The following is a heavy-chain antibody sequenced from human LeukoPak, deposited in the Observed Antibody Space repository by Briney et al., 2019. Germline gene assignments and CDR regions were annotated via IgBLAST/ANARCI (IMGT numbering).Heavy chain of an antibody. V-gene: IGHV4-39*01. CDR1: GGSISSSSYS. CDR2: IYYSGST. J-gene: IGHJ6*02. D-gene: IGHD6-6*01. CDR3: ARVFSPRRAARPGAFYGMDV. Sequence: PSETLSLTCTVSGGSISSSSYSWGWIRQPPGKGLEWIGSIYYSGSTNYTPSLSTRVPISVDPSKTQFSLKLSSVTAADTAVYYCARVFSPRRAARPGAFYGMDVWGQGTTVTVSS.